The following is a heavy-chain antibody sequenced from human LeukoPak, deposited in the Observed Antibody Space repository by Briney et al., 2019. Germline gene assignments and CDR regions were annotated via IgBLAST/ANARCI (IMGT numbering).Heavy chain of an antibody. D-gene: IGHD3-3*01. J-gene: IGHJ4*02. CDR2: IIPIFGTA. CDR3: ARARSDWSGNDY. V-gene: IGHV1-69*05. CDR1: GGTFSSYA. Sequence: ASVKVSCKASGGTFSSYAISWVRQAPGQGLEWMGGIIPIFGTANYAQKFQDRVIITRNTSASTAYLELSSLRSEDTAVYYCARARSDWSGNDYWGQGTLVTVSS.